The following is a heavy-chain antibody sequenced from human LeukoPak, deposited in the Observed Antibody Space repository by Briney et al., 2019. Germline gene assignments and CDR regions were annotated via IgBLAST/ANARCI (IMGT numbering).Heavy chain of an antibody. CDR2: IYYSGST. Sequence: SETLSLTCTVSDGSISSYYWSWIRQPPWKGLEWIGYIYYSGSTNYNPSVKSRVTISVDTSKNQFSLKLSSVTAADTAVYYCARRLGVMNPFDYWGQGTLVTVSS. CDR3: ARRLGVMNPFDY. V-gene: IGHV4-59*08. J-gene: IGHJ4*02. D-gene: IGHD3-22*01. CDR1: DGSISSYY.